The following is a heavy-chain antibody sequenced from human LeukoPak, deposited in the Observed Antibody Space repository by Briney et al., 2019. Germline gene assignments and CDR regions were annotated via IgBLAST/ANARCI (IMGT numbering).Heavy chain of an antibody. D-gene: IGHD2-15*01. CDR2: INPNSGGT. CDR1: GYTFTVYY. CDR3: ARSPRGYCSGGSCYSYGY. Sequence: ASVKVSCKASGYTFTVYYMHWVRQAPGQGLEWMGWINPNSGGTNYAQKFQGRVTMTRDTSISTAYMELSRLRSDDTAVYYCARSPRGYCSGGSCYSYGYWGQGTLVTVSS. J-gene: IGHJ4*02. V-gene: IGHV1-2*02.